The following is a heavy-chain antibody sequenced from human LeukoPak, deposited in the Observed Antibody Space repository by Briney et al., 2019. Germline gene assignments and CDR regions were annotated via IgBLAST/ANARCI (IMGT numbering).Heavy chain of an antibody. Sequence: SETLSLTCTVSGDSISSYYWSWIRQLAGKGLEWIGRMYSSGTTHYSPSLKSRITMSVDTSKNQFSLRLSSVTAADTAVYYCAREGGSYRSFDYWGQGTLVTVSS. CDR1: GDSISSYY. V-gene: IGHV4-4*07. CDR2: MYSSGTT. J-gene: IGHJ4*02. D-gene: IGHD1-26*01. CDR3: AREGGSYRSFDY.